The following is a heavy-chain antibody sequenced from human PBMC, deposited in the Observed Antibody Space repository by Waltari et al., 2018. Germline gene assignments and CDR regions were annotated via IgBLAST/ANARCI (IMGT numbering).Heavy chain of an antibody. CDR2: IYYSGGT. Sequence: QLQLQESGPGLVKPSETLSLTCTVSGGSISSSSYYWGWIRQPPGKGLEWIGSIYYSGGTYYNPSLKSQVTISVDTSKNQFSLKLSSVTAADTAVYYCAKRITMIVVALDAFDIWGQGTMVTVSS. D-gene: IGHD3-22*01. CDR1: GGSISSSSYY. J-gene: IGHJ3*02. CDR3: AKRITMIVVALDAFDI. V-gene: IGHV4-39*07.